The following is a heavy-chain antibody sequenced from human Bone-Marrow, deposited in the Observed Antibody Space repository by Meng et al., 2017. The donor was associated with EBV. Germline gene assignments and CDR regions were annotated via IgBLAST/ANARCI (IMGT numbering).Heavy chain of an antibody. J-gene: IGHJ4*02. Sequence: VQLVESGGGLVKAGEFLKISCAGSGFTFRHAYMTWVRQAPGKGLEWVGRIKSKVDGETTEYAAVVKGRFIISRNDSENILSLEMNGLKVEDTAMYYCSSGYGDLGDWGQGTLVTVSS. CDR1: GFTFRHAY. CDR3: SSGYGDLGD. D-gene: IGHD2-21*01. CDR2: IKSKVDGETT. V-gene: IGHV3-15*01.